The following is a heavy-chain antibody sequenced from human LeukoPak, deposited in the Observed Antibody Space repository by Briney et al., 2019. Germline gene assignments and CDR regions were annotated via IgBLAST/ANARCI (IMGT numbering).Heavy chain of an antibody. V-gene: IGHV1-18*01. CDR1: GYTFTNYG. CDR3: ARDPPWHSSGWSNDAFDI. D-gene: IGHD6-19*01. Sequence: ASVKVSCKASGYTFTNYGISWVRQAPGQGLEWMGWISAYNGNTNYAQKLQGRVTMTTDTSTSTAYMELRSLRSDDTAVYYCARDPPWHSSGWSNDAFDIWGQGTMVTVSS. CDR2: ISAYNGNT. J-gene: IGHJ3*02.